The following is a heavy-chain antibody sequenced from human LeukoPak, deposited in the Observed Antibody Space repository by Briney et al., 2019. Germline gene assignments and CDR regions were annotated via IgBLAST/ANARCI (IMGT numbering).Heavy chain of an antibody. V-gene: IGHV3-21*01. CDR3: ARGYSSSWHHYYYYMDV. CDR1: GFTFSSYS. D-gene: IGHD6-13*01. Sequence: GGSLRLSCAASGFTFSSYSMNWVRQAPGKGLEWVSSISSSSSYIYYADSVKGRFTISRGSAKNSLYLQMNSLRAEDTAVYYCARGYSSSWHHYYYYMDVWGKGTTVTVSS. J-gene: IGHJ6*03. CDR2: ISSSSSYI.